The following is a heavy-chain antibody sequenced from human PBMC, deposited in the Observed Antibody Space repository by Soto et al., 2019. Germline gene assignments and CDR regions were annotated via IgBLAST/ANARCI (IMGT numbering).Heavy chain of an antibody. CDR2: IYHSGRS. V-gene: IGHV4-30-2*01. Sequence: SETLSLTSAVSGASITTGGLSWSCIRQPPGKGLEWIGYIYHSGRSFYRPSLRGRISISLDTSKNQFSLSLTSVTAADTAVYYCARIYGDHTGAFDYWGQGTLVTVSS. CDR3: ARIYGDHTGAFDY. CDR1: GASITTGGLS. J-gene: IGHJ4*02. D-gene: IGHD7-27*01.